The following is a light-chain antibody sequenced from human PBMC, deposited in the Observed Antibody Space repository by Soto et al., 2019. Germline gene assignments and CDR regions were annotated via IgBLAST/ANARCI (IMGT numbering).Light chain of an antibody. Sequence: EIVLTQSPATLSLSPGERATLSCRASESVRSDLAWYQQKPGQAPRLLIYDASDRATGIPARFSGSGAGTAFTLTITILEPDDLAVYYCQQRRNRPPTFGQGTKLEIK. CDR2: DAS. V-gene: IGKV3-11*01. CDR3: QQRRNRPPT. J-gene: IGKJ2*01. CDR1: ESVRSD.